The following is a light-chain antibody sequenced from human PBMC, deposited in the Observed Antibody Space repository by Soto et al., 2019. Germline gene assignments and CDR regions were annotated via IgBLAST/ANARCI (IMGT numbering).Light chain of an antibody. Sequence: QSVLTQPPSASGTPGQRVTISCSGSSSNIGSNTVNWYQQLPGTAPKLLIYSNNQRPSGVPDRFSGSKSGTSASLAISGLQSEDEADYYCAAWDDSLSSVVFGGGTQVTVL. CDR1: SSNIGSNT. CDR3: AAWDDSLSSVV. CDR2: SNN. V-gene: IGLV1-44*01. J-gene: IGLJ2*01.